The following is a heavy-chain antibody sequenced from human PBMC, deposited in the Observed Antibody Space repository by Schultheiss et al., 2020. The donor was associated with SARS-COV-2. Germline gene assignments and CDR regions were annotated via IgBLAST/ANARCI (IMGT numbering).Heavy chain of an antibody. D-gene: IGHD1-7*01. CDR3: ARDLVVTGTRVNGDY. Sequence: SQTLSLTCTVSGGSISSYYWSWIRQPPGKGLEWIGYIYYSGSTNYNPSLKSRVTISVDTSKNQFSLKLSSVTAADTAVYYCARDLVVTGTRVNGDYWGQGTLVTVSS. V-gene: IGHV4-59*01. J-gene: IGHJ4*02. CDR2: IYYSGST. CDR1: GGSISSYY.